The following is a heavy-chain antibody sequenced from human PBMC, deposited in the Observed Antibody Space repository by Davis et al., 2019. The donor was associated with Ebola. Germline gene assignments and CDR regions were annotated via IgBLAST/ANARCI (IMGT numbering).Heavy chain of an antibody. J-gene: IGHJ6*02. Sequence: GESLKISCKGSGYSFTSYWIGWVRQMPGKGLEWMGIIYPGDSDTRYSPSFQGQVTISADKSISTAYLQWSSLKASDTAMYYCARQGAWDIVLVPADYYYGMDVWGQGTTVTVSS. CDR1: GYSFTSYW. CDR2: IYPGDSDT. D-gene: IGHD2-2*01. V-gene: IGHV5-51*01. CDR3: ARQGAWDIVLVPADYYYGMDV.